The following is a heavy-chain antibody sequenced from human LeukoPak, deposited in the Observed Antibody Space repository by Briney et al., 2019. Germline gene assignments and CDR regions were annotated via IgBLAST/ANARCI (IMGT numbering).Heavy chain of an antibody. J-gene: IGHJ4*02. V-gene: IGHV1-24*01. D-gene: IGHD3-10*01. CDR1: GYTLTELF. CDR2: FDPEDGET. CDR3: ATVILQYYYCSGSPFDY. Sequence: ASVKVSCKVSGYTLTELFMHWVRQAPGKGLEWMGGFDPEDGETIYAQKFQGRVTMTEDTSTDTAYMELSSLRSEDTAVYYCATVILQYYYCSGSPFDYWGQGTLVTVSS.